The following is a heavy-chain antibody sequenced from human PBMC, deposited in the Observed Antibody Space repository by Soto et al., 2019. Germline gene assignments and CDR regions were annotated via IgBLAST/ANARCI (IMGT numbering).Heavy chain of an antibody. CDR1: GFTFSDDA. CDR3: ARDVSVTGSWYFDL. D-gene: IGHD6-19*01. V-gene: IGHV3-30*09. CDR2: ISSDGRNK. Sequence: QVQLVESGGGVVQPGRSLRLSCVASGFTFSDDAMHWVRQAPGKGLEWVAVISSDGRNKYYAESVKGRFAISRDNSNTTMYLQMNILRPEYTAVFYCARDVSVTGSWYFDLWGRGTLVTVSS. J-gene: IGHJ2*01.